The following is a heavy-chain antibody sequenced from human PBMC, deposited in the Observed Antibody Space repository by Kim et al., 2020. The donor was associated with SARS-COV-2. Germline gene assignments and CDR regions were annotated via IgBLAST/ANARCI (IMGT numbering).Heavy chain of an antibody. CDR3: ARDIFPWRRHYNWNPFDY. CDR1: GFTFSSYS. D-gene: IGHD1-20*01. Sequence: GGSLRLSCAASGFTFSSYSMNWVRQAPGKGLEWVSYISSNSSTIYYADSVKGRFTISRDNAKNSLYLQMNSLRDEDTAVYYCARDIFPWRRHYNWNPFDYCGEGTLVTVSS. V-gene: IGHV3-48*02. CDR2: ISSNSSTI. J-gene: IGHJ4*02.